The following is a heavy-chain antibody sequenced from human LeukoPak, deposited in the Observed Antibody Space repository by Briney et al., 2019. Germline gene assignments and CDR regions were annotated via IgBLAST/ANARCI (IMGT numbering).Heavy chain of an antibody. CDR2: IYHSGST. V-gene: IGHV4-30-2*01. CDR1: GGSLSSGAYS. Sequence: PSQTLSLTCAVSGGSLSSGAYSWSWIRQPPGKGLEWIGYIYHSGSTYYNLSLKSRVTISVDRSKNQFSLKLSSVTAADTAVYYCARARDFWSGYYLDSWGQGTLVTVSS. CDR3: ARARDFWSGYYLDS. D-gene: IGHD3-3*01. J-gene: IGHJ4*02.